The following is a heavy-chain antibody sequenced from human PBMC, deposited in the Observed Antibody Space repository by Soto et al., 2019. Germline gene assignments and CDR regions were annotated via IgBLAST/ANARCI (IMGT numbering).Heavy chain of an antibody. J-gene: IGHJ5*02. CDR3: ARYYCSSTSCPNWFDP. V-gene: IGHV4-31*03. CDR2: IYYSGST. D-gene: IGHD2-2*01. CDR1: GGSISSGGYY. Sequence: SETLSLTCTVSGGSISSGGYYWSWIRQHPGKALEWIGYIYYSGSTYYNPSLKSRVTISVDTSKNQFSLKLSSVTAADTAVYYCARYYCSSTSCPNWFDPWGQGTLVTVSS.